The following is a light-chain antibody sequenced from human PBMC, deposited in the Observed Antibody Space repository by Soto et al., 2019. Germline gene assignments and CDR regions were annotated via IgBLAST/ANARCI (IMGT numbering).Light chain of an antibody. V-gene: IGKV3-15*01. CDR2: DKA. CDR1: QGIGDT. Sequence: EIGRTRAPASLSVSRWEGATLSCRASQGIGDTFAWYQQNPVQTARLLIYDKAIRATGVPARFSGSRSGAEFTLTISSLQSEDFAVYYCQYYVNWPPTLARGSQV. CDR3: QYYVNWPPT. J-gene: IGKJ4*01.